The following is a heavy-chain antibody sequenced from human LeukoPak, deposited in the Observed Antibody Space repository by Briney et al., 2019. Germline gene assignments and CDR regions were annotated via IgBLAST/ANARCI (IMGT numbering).Heavy chain of an antibody. CDR2: INPSGGST. J-gene: IGHJ4*02. D-gene: IGHD3-22*01. CDR3: AGDFINYYDSSGYIFDY. CDR1: GYTFTSYY. V-gene: IGHV1-46*01. Sequence: EASVKVSCKASGYTFTSYYMHWVRQAPGQGLEWMGIINPSGGSTSYAQKFQGRVTMTRDTSMSTVYMELSSLRSEDTAVYYCAGDFINYYDSSGYIFDYWGQGTLVTVSS.